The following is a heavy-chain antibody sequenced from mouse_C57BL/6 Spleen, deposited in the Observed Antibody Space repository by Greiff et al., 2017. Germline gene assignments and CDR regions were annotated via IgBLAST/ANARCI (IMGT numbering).Heavy chain of an antibody. CDR3: AREGVYYFDY. Sequence: EVKLMESGPGLVKPSQSLSLTCSVTGYSITSGYYWNWIRQFPGNKLEWMGYISYDGSNNYNPSLKNRISITRDTSKNQFFLKLNSVTTEDTATYYCAREGVYYFDYWGQGTTLTVSS. V-gene: IGHV3-6*01. J-gene: IGHJ2*01. CDR1: GYSITSGYY. CDR2: ISYDGSN.